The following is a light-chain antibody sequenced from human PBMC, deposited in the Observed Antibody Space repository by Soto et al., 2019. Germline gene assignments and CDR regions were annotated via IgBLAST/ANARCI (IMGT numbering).Light chain of an antibody. CDR3: AAWDDSLNGHVV. J-gene: IGLJ2*01. CDR2: SNN. CDR1: NSNIESNT. V-gene: IGLV1-44*01. Sequence: QSVLTQSPSASGTPGQRVTISCSGSNSNIESNTVNWYQQLPGTAPKLLIYSNNQRPSGVPDRFSGSKSGTSASLAISGLQSDDEADYYCAAWDDSLNGHVVFGGGTKLTV.